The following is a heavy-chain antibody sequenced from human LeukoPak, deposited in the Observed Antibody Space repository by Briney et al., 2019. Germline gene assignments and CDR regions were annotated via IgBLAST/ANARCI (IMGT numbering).Heavy chain of an antibody. CDR2: INPNSGGT. CDR3: ARDSGFWSGYSRYNWFDP. CDR1: GYTFTSYD. V-gene: IGHV1-2*02. Sequence: GASVKVSCKASGYTFTSYDINWVRQAPGQGLEWMGWINPNSGGTNYAQKFQGRVTMTRDTSISTAYMELSRLRSDDTAMYYCARDSGFWSGYSRYNWFDPWGQGTLVTVSS. J-gene: IGHJ5*02. D-gene: IGHD3-3*01.